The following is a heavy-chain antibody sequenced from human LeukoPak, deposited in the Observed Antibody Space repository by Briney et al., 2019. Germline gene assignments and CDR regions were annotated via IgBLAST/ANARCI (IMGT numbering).Heavy chain of an antibody. J-gene: IGHJ5*02. CDR1: EFTFNSYN. D-gene: IGHD2/OR15-2a*01. V-gene: IGHV3-21*01. CDR3: ARGKTSQNIVTRKTYNWFDP. CDR2: ISSSSNYI. Sequence: GGSLRLSCAASEFTFNSYNMNCVRQAPGKGLEWVSSISSSSNYIYYADSVKGRFTISRDNAKNSLYLQMKSLRAEDTAVYYCARGKTSQNIVTRKTYNWFDPWGQGTLVTVSS.